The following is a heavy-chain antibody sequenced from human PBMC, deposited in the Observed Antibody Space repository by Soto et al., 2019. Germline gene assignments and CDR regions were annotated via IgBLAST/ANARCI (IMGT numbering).Heavy chain of an antibody. D-gene: IGHD3-22*01. Sequence: XGCLRLSCAASGFPVSSNYMSWVRQAPGKGLEWVSVIYSGVSTYYADSVKGRFTISRDNSKNTLYLQMNSLRAEDTAVYYCARDRRADYYDSSGYYWLLAMDVWGQGTTVTVSS. V-gene: IGHV3-53*01. CDR1: GFPVSSNY. CDR3: ARDRRADYYDSSGYYWLLAMDV. J-gene: IGHJ6*02. CDR2: IYSGVST.